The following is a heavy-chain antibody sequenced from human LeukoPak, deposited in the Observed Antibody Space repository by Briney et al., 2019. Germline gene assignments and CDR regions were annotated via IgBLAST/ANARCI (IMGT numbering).Heavy chain of an antibody. J-gene: IGHJ4*02. CDR2: IRKDGREI. V-gene: IGHV3-7*01. CDR1: GFSFSTSW. D-gene: IGHD1-1*01. CDR3: VRDGDRWNDFDH. Sequence: GGSLRLSCVASGFSFSTSWMTWVRQAPGKGLELVANIRKDGREIYYADSMKGRFTISRDNSKNSLYLQIHSLRAEDTGVYYCVRDGDRWNDFDHWGQGTLVTVSS.